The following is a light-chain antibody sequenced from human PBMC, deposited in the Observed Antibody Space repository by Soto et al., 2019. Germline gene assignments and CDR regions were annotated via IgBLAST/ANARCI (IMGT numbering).Light chain of an antibody. CDR1: NIGSKS. CDR3: QVWDSSSDHPSV. CDR2: DAS. V-gene: IGLV3-21*02. Sequence: SYELTQPPSVSVAPGQTARITCGGNNIGSKSVHWYQQKPGQAHVLVVYDASDRPSGIPERFSGSNSGNTATLTISRVEAGDEADYYCQVWDSSSDHPSVFCGGTKLTVL. J-gene: IGLJ3*02.